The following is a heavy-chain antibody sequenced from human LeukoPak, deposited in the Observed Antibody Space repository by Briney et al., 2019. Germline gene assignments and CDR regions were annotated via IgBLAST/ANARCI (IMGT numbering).Heavy chain of an antibody. V-gene: IGHV4-59*12. CDR3: AREAEYIVVVPAAIGY. CDR2: IYYSGST. J-gene: IGHJ4*02. Sequence: PSETLSLTCTVSGGSISSYYWSWIRQPPGKGLEWIGYIYYSGSTNYNPSLKSRVTISVDTSKNQFSLKLSSVTAADTAVYYCAREAEYIVVVPAAIGYWGQGTLVTVSS. CDR1: GGSISSYY. D-gene: IGHD2-2*02.